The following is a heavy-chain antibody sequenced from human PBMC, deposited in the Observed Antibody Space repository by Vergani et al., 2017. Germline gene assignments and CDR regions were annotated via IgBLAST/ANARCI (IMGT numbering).Heavy chain of an antibody. CDR2: VFHSGSA. V-gene: IGHV4-38-2*02. CDR3: ARQFWVSQGVGAFET. CDR1: GYSISRGYY. D-gene: IGHD3-16*01. Sequence: QVQLQESGPGLVKPSETLSLTCSVSGYSISRGYYCGWIRQPPGKGLEWIATVFHSGSAYYNASLRRRVTISVETSKNQFSLRLTTLTAADPAVYYCARQFWVSQGVGAFETWGRGTEVSVSS. J-gene: IGHJ3*02.